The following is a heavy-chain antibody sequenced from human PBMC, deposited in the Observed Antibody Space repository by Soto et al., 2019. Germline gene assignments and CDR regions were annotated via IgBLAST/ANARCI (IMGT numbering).Heavy chain of an antibody. D-gene: IGHD2-2*02. CDR3: AGAKRYCSSTSCYMLDP. CDR1: GGTFSSYA. J-gene: IGHJ5*02. CDR2: IIPIFGTA. Sequence: QVQLVQSGAEVKKPGSSVKVSSKASGGTFSSYAISWVRQAPGQGLEWMGGIIPIFGTANYAQKFQGRVTITADESTSTAYMELSSLRSEDTAVYYCAGAKRYCSSTSCYMLDPWGQGTLVTVSS. V-gene: IGHV1-69*01.